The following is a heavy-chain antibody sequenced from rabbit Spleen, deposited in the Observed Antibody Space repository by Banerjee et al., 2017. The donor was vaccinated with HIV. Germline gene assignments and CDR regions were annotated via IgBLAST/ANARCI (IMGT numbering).Heavy chain of an antibody. CDR3: ARDTSSSFSSYGMDL. V-gene: IGHV1S45*01. CDR1: GVSFSGDSY. J-gene: IGHJ6*01. Sequence: QEQLKESGGGLVKPEGSLTLTCKASGVSFSGDSYMCWVRQAPGKGLEWIACIDAGSSGFTYFASWAKGRFTISKTSSTTVTLQMTSLTAADTATYFCARDTSSSFSSYGMDLWGQGTLVTVS. D-gene: IGHD1-1*01. CDR2: IDAGSSGFT.